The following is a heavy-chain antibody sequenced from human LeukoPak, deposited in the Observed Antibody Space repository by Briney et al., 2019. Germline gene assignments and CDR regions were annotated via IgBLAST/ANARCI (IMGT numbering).Heavy chain of an antibody. CDR1: GGTFSSYA. CDR3: ARDLPGDV. Sequence: ASVKLSCKASGGTFSSYAISWVRQAPGQGLEWMGRIIPILGIANYAQKFQGRVTITADKSTSTAYMELSSLRSEDTAVYYCARDLPGDVWGQGTTVTVSS. V-gene: IGHV1-69*04. CDR2: IIPILGIA. J-gene: IGHJ6*02.